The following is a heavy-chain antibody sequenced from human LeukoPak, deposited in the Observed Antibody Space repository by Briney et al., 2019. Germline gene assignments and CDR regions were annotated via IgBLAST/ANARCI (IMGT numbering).Heavy chain of an antibody. J-gene: IGHJ4*02. Sequence: SETLSLICTVSGVSIFSYYWNWIRQPPGQGLEWIGYIHYSGTTNYNPSLKSRVSISIDTSKSQFSLKLTSATAADTAIYYCATGRSIRYFDYWGQGTLLSVSS. CDR1: GVSIFSYY. CDR2: IHYSGTT. V-gene: IGHV4-59*08. D-gene: IGHD3-9*01. CDR3: ATGRSIRYFDY.